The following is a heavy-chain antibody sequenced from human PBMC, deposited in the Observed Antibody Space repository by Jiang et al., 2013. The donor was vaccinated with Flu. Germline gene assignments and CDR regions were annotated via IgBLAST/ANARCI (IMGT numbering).Heavy chain of an antibody. D-gene: IGHD6-19*01. Sequence: GLVKPSETLSLTCTVSGGSISSYYWSWIRQPPGKGLEWIGYIHYNGNTNYNPSLKSRVTMSMDTSKNQFSLKLSSVTAADTAVYYCARDRGSGWPWYYFDYWGQGTLVTVSS. CDR3: ARDRGSGWPWYYFDY. V-gene: IGHV4-59*01. J-gene: IGHJ4*02. CDR1: GGSISSYY. CDR2: IHYNGNT.